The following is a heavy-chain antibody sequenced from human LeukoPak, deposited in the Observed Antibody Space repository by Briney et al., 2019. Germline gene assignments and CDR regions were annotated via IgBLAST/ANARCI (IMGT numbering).Heavy chain of an antibody. CDR3: AKGDVVTAIFPLDY. CDR1: GFTFSSYA. CDR2: ISGSGGTI. Sequence: GGSLRLSCAASGFTFSSYAMSWVRQAPGKGLEWVSGISGSGGTIYYADSVQGRFTISRDNSKKTLFLQMSSLRAEDTAVYYCAKGDVVTAIFPLDYWGQGTLVIVSS. V-gene: IGHV3-23*01. D-gene: IGHD5-12*01. J-gene: IGHJ4*02.